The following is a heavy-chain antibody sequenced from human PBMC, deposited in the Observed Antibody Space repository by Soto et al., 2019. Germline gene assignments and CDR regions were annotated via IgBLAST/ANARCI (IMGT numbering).Heavy chain of an antibody. CDR3: ARPSGSYGDYAWSLKY. D-gene: IGHD4-17*01. Sequence: QVQLVQSGAEVKKPGASVKVSCKASGYTFTGYSVGWVREAPGLGLEWMGWISAYSGDTYYTQRFQDRLTMTTDAPTSTAYMELRSLRSDDTAVYYCARPSGSYGDYAWSLKYWGQGTLVTVSS. J-gene: IGHJ4*02. V-gene: IGHV1-18*01. CDR1: GYTFTGYS. CDR2: ISAYSGDT.